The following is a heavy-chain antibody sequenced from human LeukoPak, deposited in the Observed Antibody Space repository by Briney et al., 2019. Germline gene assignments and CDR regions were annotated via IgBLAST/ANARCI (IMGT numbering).Heavy chain of an antibody. CDR1: GFPFSRYG. CDR2: ISGSGGST. CDR3: ASTPRGIAAAGGNYYMDV. D-gene: IGHD6-13*01. V-gene: IGHV3-23*01. Sequence: GGSLRLYCAASGFPFSRYGLSWVRQAPGKGLEWVSEISGSGGSTYYADSVKGRFTISRDNSKNTLYLQMNSLRAEDTAVYYCASTPRGIAAAGGNYYMDVWGKGTTVTVSS. J-gene: IGHJ6*03.